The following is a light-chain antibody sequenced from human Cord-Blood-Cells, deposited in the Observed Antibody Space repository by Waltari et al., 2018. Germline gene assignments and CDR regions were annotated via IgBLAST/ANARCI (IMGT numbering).Light chain of an antibody. J-gene: IGLJ1*01. CDR2: GKN. V-gene: IGLV3-19*01. CDR3: NSWDSSGNHYV. CDR1: SPRSYY. Sequence: SSELTQDPAVSVALGQTVRITCQGDSPRSYYASWYQQKPGQAPVLVIYGKNNRPSGIPDRFSGSSSGNTASLTITGAQAEDGADYYCNSWDSSGNHYVFGTGTKVTVL.